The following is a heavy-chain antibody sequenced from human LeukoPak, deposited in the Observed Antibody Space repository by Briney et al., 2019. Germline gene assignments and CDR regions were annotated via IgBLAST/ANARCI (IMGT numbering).Heavy chain of an antibody. CDR3: ARGRLPYYYGSGRTFDY. D-gene: IGHD3-10*01. CDR2: INHSGST. CDR1: GGSFSGYY. Sequence: SETLSLTCAVYGGSFSGYYWSWIRQPPGKGLEWIGEINHSGSTNYNPSLKSRVTISVDTSKNQFSLKLSSVTAADTAVYYCARGRLPYYYGSGRTFDYWGQRTLVTVSS. J-gene: IGHJ4*02. V-gene: IGHV4-34*01.